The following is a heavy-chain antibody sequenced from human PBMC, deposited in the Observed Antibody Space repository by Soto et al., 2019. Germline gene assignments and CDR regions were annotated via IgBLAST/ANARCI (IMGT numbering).Heavy chain of an antibody. Sequence: GASVKVSCKASGYTFTSYDINWVRQATGQGLEWMGGMNPNSGNTGCAQKFQGRVTMTRNTSISTAYMELSSLRSEDTAVYYCARVALFRTSGAFDIWGQGTMVTVSS. CDR3: ARVALFRTSGAFDI. CDR2: MNPNSGNT. D-gene: IGHD2-15*01. V-gene: IGHV1-8*01. CDR1: GYTFTSYD. J-gene: IGHJ3*02.